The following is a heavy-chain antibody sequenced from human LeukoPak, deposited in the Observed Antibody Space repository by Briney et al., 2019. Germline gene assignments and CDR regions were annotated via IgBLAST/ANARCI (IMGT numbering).Heavy chain of an antibody. CDR2: IYYSGST. Sequence: SETLSLTCTVSGYSISSGYYWGWIRQPPGKGLEWIGSIYYSGSTYYNPSLKSRVTISVDTSKNQFSLKLSSVTAADTAVYYCARVDSSSWYIWFDPWGQETLVTVSS. CDR1: GYSISSGYY. J-gene: IGHJ5*02. CDR3: ARVDSSSWYIWFDP. D-gene: IGHD6-13*01. V-gene: IGHV4-38-2*02.